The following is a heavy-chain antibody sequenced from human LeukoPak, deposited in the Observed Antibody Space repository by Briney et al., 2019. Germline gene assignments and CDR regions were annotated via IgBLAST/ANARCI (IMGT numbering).Heavy chain of an antibody. CDR2: IFPSGGEI. D-gene: IGHD4-11*01. Sequence: PGGSLRLSCAASGFTFSTFAMIWVRQPPGKGLEWVSSIFPSGGEIHYADSVRGRFTISRDNSKSILSLQMNSLRPEDTAVYYCAKVGLTVTTLLDYFDYWGQGTLVTVSS. CDR3: AKVGLTVTTLLDYFDY. CDR1: GFTFSTFA. V-gene: IGHV3-23*01. J-gene: IGHJ4*02.